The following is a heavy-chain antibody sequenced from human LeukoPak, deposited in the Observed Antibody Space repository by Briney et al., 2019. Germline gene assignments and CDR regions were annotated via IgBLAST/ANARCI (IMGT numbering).Heavy chain of an antibody. Sequence: PGGYLRLSRAASGFTFDDYTMHWVRQAPGKGLEWVSLISWDGGSTYYADSVKGRFTISRDNSKNSLYLQMNSLRTEDTALYYCAKDVSDYGDYVFDYWGQGTLVTVSS. CDR1: GFTFDDYT. J-gene: IGHJ4*02. V-gene: IGHV3-43*01. D-gene: IGHD4-17*01. CDR3: AKDVSDYGDYVFDY. CDR2: ISWDGGST.